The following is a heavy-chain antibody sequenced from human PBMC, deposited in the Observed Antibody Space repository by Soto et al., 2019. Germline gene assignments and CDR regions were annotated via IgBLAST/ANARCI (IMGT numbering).Heavy chain of an antibody. J-gene: IGHJ6*02. CDR2: ISGSGGST. Sequence: GGSLRLSCAASGFTFSSYAMSWVRQAPGKGLEWVSAISGSGGSTYYADSVKGRFTISRDNSKNTLYLQMNSLRAEDTAVYYCARDNGSTYYYGSGSLVYYYYGMDVWGQGTTVTVSS. CDR1: GFTFSSYA. CDR3: ARDNGSTYYYGSGSLVYYYYGMDV. V-gene: IGHV3-23*01. D-gene: IGHD3-10*01.